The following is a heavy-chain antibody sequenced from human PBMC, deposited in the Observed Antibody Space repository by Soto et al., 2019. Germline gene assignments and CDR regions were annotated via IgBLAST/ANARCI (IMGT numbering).Heavy chain of an antibody. D-gene: IGHD2-2*01. CDR2: IYHSGST. CDR1: GGSISSGGYS. CDR3: ARDHQEAPFDI. Sequence: SETLSLTCAVSGGSISSGGYSWSWIRQPPGKGLEWIGYIYHSGSTYYNTSLKNRVTISVDRSKKQFSLKLSSVAAADTAVYYCARDHQEAPFDIWGQGTMVTVSS. J-gene: IGHJ3*02. V-gene: IGHV4-30-2*01.